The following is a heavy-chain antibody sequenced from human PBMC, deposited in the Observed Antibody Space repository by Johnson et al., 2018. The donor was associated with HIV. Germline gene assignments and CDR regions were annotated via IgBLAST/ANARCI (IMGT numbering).Heavy chain of an antibody. J-gene: IGHJ3*02. V-gene: IGHV3-11*01. CDR2: ISSSSSTI. D-gene: IGHD7-27*01. CDR1: GFTFSDYY. CDR3: ARDGRWGSRDAFDI. Sequence: QMQLVESGGGLVKPGRSLRLSCAASGFTFSDYYMSWIRQAPGKGLEWVSYISSSSSTIYYADSVKGRFTISRDNAKNSLYLAMNSLRVEDTAVYYCARDGRWGSRDAFDIWGQGTMVTVSS.